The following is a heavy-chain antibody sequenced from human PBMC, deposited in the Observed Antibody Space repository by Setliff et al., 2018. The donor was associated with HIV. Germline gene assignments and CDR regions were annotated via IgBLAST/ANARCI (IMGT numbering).Heavy chain of an antibody. V-gene: IGHV3-30*04. Sequence: GGSLRLSCVASGFNFNKYAMHWVRQAPGKGLECVGLISYDGSATYYADSVEGRLTISRDQYKNTLYLQMSTLRPEDTAVYYCMRWGLPYAIDYWGQGMLVTVSS. J-gene: IGHJ4*02. D-gene: IGHD2-21*02. CDR3: MRWGLPYAIDY. CDR1: GFNFNKYA. CDR2: ISYDGSAT.